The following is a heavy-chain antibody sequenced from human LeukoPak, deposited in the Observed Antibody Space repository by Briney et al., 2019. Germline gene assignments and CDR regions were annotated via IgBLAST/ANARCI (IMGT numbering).Heavy chain of an antibody. CDR3: ATRNNFEY. J-gene: IGHJ4*02. Sequence: PGGSLRLSCTVSGFTSFSGHWMNWVRQAPGKGLEWVANIRFDGSEIGYGDSVEGRFIISRDNSKNSLYLQMNSQRAEDTAVYYCATRNNFEYWGQGTLVTVSS. D-gene: IGHD1/OR15-1a*01. CDR2: IRFDGSEI. V-gene: IGHV3-7*01. CDR1: GFTSFSGHW.